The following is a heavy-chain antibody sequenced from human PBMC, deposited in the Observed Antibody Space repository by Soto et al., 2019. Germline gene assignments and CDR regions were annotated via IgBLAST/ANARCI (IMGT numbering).Heavy chain of an antibody. CDR1: GFTFSDYW. CDR2: IVNDGSST. V-gene: IGHV3-74*03. D-gene: IGHD3-16*01. J-gene: IGHJ4*02. CDR3: ARETRGTYYDDY. Sequence: GLSLRRSCAASGFTFSDYWMHWVRQAPGKGLEWISRIVNDGSSTTYAASVKGRFTISRDNAKNTLYLQMNSLRVEDTAVYFCARETRGTYYDDYWGQGTLVTASS.